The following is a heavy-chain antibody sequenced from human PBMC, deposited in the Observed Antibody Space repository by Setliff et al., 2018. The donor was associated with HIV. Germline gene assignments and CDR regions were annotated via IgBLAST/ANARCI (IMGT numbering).Heavy chain of an antibody. CDR1: GYTFTDNY. J-gene: IGHJ3*02. V-gene: IGHV1-2*02. Sequence: GASVKVSCKASGYTFTDNYIHWVRQAPGQGLEWMAWINSASGGTNYAQKFQGRLTMTRDTSRSTVYMELSSLRSEDTAVYYCARCYYDSSGPTDAFDIWGQGTVVTVSS. D-gene: IGHD3-22*01. CDR3: ARCYYDSSGPTDAFDI. CDR2: INSASGGT.